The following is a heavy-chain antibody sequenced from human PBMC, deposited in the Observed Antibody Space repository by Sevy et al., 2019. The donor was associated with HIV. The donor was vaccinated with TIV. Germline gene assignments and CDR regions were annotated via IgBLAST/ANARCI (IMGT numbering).Heavy chain of an antibody. CDR3: AKDRAVLVGDAFDL. Sequence: GGSLRLSCAASEITLSNYAMNGVRQAPWRGLEWVSAISGSGGSTYYADSVKGRFTISRDNSKNTLSLQMHSLRVEDTAVYYCAKDRAVLVGDAFDLWGQGTMVTVSS. CDR1: EITLSNYA. D-gene: IGHD2-15*01. J-gene: IGHJ3*01. V-gene: IGHV3-23*01. CDR2: ISGSGGST.